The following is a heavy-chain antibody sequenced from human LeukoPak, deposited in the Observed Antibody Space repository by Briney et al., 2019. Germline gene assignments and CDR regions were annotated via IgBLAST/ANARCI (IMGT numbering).Heavy chain of an antibody. J-gene: IGHJ1*01. CDR2: IHHSGST. CDR3: ARVAAGIGFFQH. CDR1: GYSISSGYY. V-gene: IGHV4-38-2*02. Sequence: NPSETLSLTCSVSGYSISSGYYWGWIRQPPGEGLEWIGNIHHSGSTYYNPSLKSRVTISVDTSKNQLSLKLSSVTAADTAVYYCARVAAGIGFFQHWGQGTLVTVSS. D-gene: IGHD6-13*01.